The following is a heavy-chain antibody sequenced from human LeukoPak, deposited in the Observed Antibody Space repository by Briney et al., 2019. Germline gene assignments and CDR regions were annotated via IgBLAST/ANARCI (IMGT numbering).Heavy chain of an antibody. CDR1: GFTFSSYS. V-gene: IGHV3-48*04. CDR2: ISSSGSTI. J-gene: IGHJ4*02. CDR3: ARDHNGPYTFDY. Sequence: PGGSLRLSCAASGFTFSSYSMNWVRQAPGKGLEWVSSISSSGSTIYYADSVKGRFTISRDNANNPLYLQMNSLRVEDTAVYYCARDHNGPYTFDYWGQGTLVTVSS. D-gene: IGHD2-2*02.